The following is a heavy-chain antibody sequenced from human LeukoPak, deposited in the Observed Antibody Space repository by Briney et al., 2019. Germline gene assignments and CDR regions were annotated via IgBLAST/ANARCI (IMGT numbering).Heavy chain of an antibody. V-gene: IGHV4-31*03. CDR3: ARGGGGIVVVPAAIAFDI. Sequence: SETLSLTCTVSGGSIGSGDYYWSWIRQHPGKGLEWIGYFYYSGSTYYNPSLKSRVTISVDTSKNQFSLKVNSVTAADTAVYYCARGGGGIVVVPAAIAFDIWGQGTMVTVSS. J-gene: IGHJ3*02. D-gene: IGHD2-2*01. CDR1: GGSIGSGDYY. CDR2: FYYSGST.